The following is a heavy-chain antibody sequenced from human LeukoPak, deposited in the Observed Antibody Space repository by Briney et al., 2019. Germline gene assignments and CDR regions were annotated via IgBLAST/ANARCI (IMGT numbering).Heavy chain of an antibody. Sequence: GGSLRLSCAASGFTFSSSSMNWVRQAPGKGLEWVSYISSSSSTIYYADSVKGRFTISRDNAKNSLYLRMNSLRAGDTAVYYCVGFWSGYVHWGQGTLVTVSS. CDR3: VGFWSGYVH. V-gene: IGHV3-48*01. D-gene: IGHD3-3*01. J-gene: IGHJ4*02. CDR1: GFTFSSSS. CDR2: ISSSSSTI.